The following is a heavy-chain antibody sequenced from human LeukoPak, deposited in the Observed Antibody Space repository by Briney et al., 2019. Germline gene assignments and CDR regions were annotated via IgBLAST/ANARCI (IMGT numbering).Heavy chain of an antibody. CDR2: ISSSSSYI. J-gene: IGHJ6*03. CDR1: GFTFRSCS. V-gene: IGHV3-21*01. D-gene: IGHD2-2*02. CDR3: ARDGVGCSSTSCYTYYYYMDV. Sequence: GVSLTLPCAASGFTFRSCSMIGVRQSPEKALEWVTSISSSSSYIYYADSVKARFTIPRDNAKNSLYMQMNSLRAEDTAVYYCARDGVGCSSTSCYTYYYYMDVWGKGTTVTVSS.